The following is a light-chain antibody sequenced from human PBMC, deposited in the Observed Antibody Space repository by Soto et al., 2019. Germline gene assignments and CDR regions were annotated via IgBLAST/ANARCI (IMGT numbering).Light chain of an antibody. J-gene: IGKJ2*01. CDR3: QQSYTTPPYS. CDR1: QDIRNY. Sequence: DIQMTQSPSSLSASVGDRVTITCRASQDIRNYLAWFQHKPGKVPKLLIYAASTLQSGVPSRFSGSGSGTDFTLTISSLQPEDVATYYCQQSYTTPPYSFGQGTKLEIK. V-gene: IGKV1-27*01. CDR2: AAS.